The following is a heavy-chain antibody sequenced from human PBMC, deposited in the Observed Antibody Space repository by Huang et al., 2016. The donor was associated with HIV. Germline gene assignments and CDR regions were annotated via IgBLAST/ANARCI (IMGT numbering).Heavy chain of an antibody. D-gene: IGHD3-16*01. J-gene: IGHJ4*02. CDR3: AQDRGSLGLGYFHH. CDR2: CSSDGRSK. CDR1: GFTFSGSA. Sequence: QVPLVESGGGVVQPGRSLRRSCAASGFTFSGSAMHWVRQAPGKGLGWVAVCSSDGRSKYLADAGKGRFTITRDNSKSTLHLEMNSLTTDDTAIYYCAQDRGSLGLGYFHHWGQGTLVAVSS. V-gene: IGHV3-30*18.